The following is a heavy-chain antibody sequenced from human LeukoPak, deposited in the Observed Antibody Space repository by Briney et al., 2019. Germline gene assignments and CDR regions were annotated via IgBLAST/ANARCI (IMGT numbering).Heavy chain of an antibody. J-gene: IGHJ4*02. Sequence: PSETLSLTCTVSGASIGSSEYYWSWVRQSPGKGLEWIGYVHHNENTYYNPSLKSRVDISGDTSKNQLSLKLGSVTDADTAVYYCVRDLYCNGAKCSSGYFVSWGQGTLVTVSS. CDR2: VHHNENT. D-gene: IGHD2-15*01. CDR1: GASIGSSEYY. CDR3: VRDLYCNGAKCSSGYFVS. V-gene: IGHV4-30-4*01.